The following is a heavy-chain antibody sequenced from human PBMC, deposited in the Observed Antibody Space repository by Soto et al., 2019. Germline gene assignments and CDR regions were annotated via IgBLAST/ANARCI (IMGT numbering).Heavy chain of an antibody. CDR1: GFTFSSYA. CDR3: ARDFCSSTSCLGRFDP. J-gene: IGHJ5*02. V-gene: IGHV3-23*01. Sequence: GGSLRLSCAASGFTFSSYAMSWVRQAPGKGLEWVSAISGSGGSTYYADSVKGRFTISRDNSKNTLYLQMNSLRAEDTAVYYCARDFCSSTSCLGRFDPWGQGTLVTVSS. D-gene: IGHD2-2*01. CDR2: ISGSGGST.